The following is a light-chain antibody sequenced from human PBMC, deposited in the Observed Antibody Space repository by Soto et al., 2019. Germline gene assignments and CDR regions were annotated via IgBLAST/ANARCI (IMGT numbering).Light chain of an antibody. CDR1: QSVSNY. V-gene: IGKV1-39*01. CDR2: VAS. CDR3: QQSSSTPQT. J-gene: IGKJ4*01. Sequence: DIQITQSPSSLSASVGERVTITCRASQSVSNYLSWYQQKPGKAPKLLINVASTLQRGVPSRFSGSGSGTDFTLAISSLQPEDFATYYCQQSSSTPQTFGGGTKVDIK.